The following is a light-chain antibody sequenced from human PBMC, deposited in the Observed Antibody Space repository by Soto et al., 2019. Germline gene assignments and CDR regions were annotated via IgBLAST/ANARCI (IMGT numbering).Light chain of an antibody. CDR2: EVS. CDR3: CSYAGSSTPVV. CDR1: SSDVGSYNL. J-gene: IGLJ2*01. Sequence: QSALTQPASVSGSPGQSITISCTGTSSDVGSYNLVSRYQQHPGKAPKLMIYEVSKRPSGVSNRFSGSKSGNTASLTISGLQAEDEADYYCCSYAGSSTPVVFGGGTKVTVL. V-gene: IGLV2-23*02.